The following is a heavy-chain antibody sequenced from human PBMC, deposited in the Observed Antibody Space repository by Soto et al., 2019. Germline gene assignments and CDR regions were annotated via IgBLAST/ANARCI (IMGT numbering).Heavy chain of an antibody. J-gene: IGHJ6*02. CDR1: GFTFSSYA. Sequence: QPGGSLRLSCAASGFTFSSYAMSWVRQAPGKGLEWVSAISGSGGSTYYADSVKGRFTISRDNSKNTLYLQMNSLRAEDTAVYYCACYYYGSGSYYRPHYYYGMDVWGQGTTVTVSS. D-gene: IGHD3-10*01. CDR2: ISGSGGST. CDR3: ACYYYGSGSYYRPHYYYGMDV. V-gene: IGHV3-23*01.